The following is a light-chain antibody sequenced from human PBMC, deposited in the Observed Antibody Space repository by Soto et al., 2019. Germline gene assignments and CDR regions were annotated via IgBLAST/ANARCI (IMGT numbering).Light chain of an antibody. CDR2: GAS. Sequence: EIVLTQSPGTLSLSPGERATLSCRASQSVSNYYLAWYQQKPGQAPRLLIYGASSRATGIPDRFSGSGSGTDFTLTISRLEPEDVAVYYCQQYGSSLSITFGQGTRLEIK. V-gene: IGKV3-20*01. J-gene: IGKJ5*01. CDR1: QSVSNYY. CDR3: QQYGSSLSIT.